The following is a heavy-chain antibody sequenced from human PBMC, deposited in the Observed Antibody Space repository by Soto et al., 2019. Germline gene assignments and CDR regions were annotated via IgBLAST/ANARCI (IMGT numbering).Heavy chain of an antibody. J-gene: IGHJ4*02. D-gene: IGHD6-19*01. CDR2: IGTAGDP. V-gene: IGHV3-13*05. CDR1: GFTFSGYD. Sequence: GGSLRLSCAASGFTFSGYDMHWVRQATGKGLEWVSAIGTAGDPYYPGSVKGRFTISRENAKNSLYLQMNSLRAGDTAVYYCARAFSSSGWYYFDYWGQGTLVTVSS. CDR3: ARAFSSSGWYYFDY.